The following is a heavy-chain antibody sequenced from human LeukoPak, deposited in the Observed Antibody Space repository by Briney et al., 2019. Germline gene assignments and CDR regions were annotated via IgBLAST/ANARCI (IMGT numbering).Heavy chain of an antibody. D-gene: IGHD3-22*01. J-gene: IGHJ5*02. CDR3: ARDGTYYYDSSGYYYQYNWFDP. V-gene: IGHV4-61*02. Sequence: SETLSLTCSVSGGSISSGSYYWSGIRQPARKGLEWIGRIYTSGSTNYNPSLKSRVTISVDTSKNQFSLQLSPVTAADTAVYYCARDGTYYYDSSGYYYQYNWFDPWGQGTPVTVSS. CDR1: GGSISSGSYY. CDR2: IYTSGST.